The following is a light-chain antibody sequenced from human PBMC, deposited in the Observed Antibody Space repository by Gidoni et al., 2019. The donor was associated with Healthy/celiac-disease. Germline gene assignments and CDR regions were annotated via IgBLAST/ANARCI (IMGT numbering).Light chain of an antibody. J-gene: IGKJ5*01. CDR3: QQRSNWPPIT. CDR2: DAS. Sequence: EIVLTQSPATLSLSPGERATLSCRASQSVSIYLAWYQQKPGQAPRLLIYDASNRGPGIPARFSGSGSGTDFTLTISSLEPEDFAVYYCQQRSNWPPITFGQGTRLEIK. V-gene: IGKV3-11*01. CDR1: QSVSIY.